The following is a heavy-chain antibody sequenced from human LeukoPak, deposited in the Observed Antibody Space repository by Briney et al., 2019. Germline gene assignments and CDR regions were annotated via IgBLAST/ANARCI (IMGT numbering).Heavy chain of an antibody. CDR2: IIPIFGTA. Sequence: ASVKVSCKASGGTFSSYAISWVRQAPGQGLEWMGGIIPIFGTANYAQKFQGRVTITADESTSTAYMELSSLRSEDTAVYYCARGVHRTTIFGVVIKSGDAFDIWGQGTMVTVSS. J-gene: IGHJ3*02. CDR1: GGTFSSYA. V-gene: IGHV1-69*13. D-gene: IGHD3-3*01. CDR3: ARGVHRTTIFGVVIKSGDAFDI.